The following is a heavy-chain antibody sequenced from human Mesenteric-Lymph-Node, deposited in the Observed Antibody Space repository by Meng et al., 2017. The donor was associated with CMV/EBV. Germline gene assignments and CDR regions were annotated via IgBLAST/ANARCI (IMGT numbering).Heavy chain of an antibody. CDR2: ISWNSKNI. CDR1: GFTFDDYA. D-gene: IGHD1-7*01. V-gene: IGHV3-9*01. CDR3: AKSIRRARTGTSGMDV. J-gene: IGHJ6*02. Sequence: SLKISCVASGFTFDDYAMHWVRQAPGKGLEWVAVISWNSKNIAYADSVKGRFTISRDNSKNTLYLQMNSLRAEDTAVYYCAKSIRRARTGTSGMDVWGQGTTVTVSS.